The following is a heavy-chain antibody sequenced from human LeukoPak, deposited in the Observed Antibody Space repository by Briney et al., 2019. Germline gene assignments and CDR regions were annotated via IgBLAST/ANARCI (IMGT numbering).Heavy chain of an antibody. D-gene: IGHD6-6*01. V-gene: IGHV1-69*06. Sequence: EASVKVSCKASGGTFSSYAISWVRQAPGQGLEWMGGIIPIFGTANYAQKFQGRVAITADKSTSTAYMELRSLRSDDTAVYYCAGIAARNRQLNWFDPWGQGTLVTVSS. CDR2: IIPIFGTA. CDR3: AGIAARNRQLNWFDP. J-gene: IGHJ5*02. CDR1: GGTFSSYA.